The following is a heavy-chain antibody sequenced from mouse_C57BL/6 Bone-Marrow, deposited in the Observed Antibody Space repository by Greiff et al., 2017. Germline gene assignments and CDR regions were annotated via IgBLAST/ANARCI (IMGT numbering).Heavy chain of an antibody. Sequence: QVQLQQSGPGLVAPSQSLSITCTVSGFSLTSYGVHWVRQPPGKGLEWLVVIWSDGSTTYNSALKSRLSISKDNSKSQVFLKMNSLPTDDTAIYYCARQGYGNYLYYAMDNWGEGTSVTVSS. CDR2: IWSDGST. J-gene: IGHJ4*01. V-gene: IGHV2-6-1*01. CDR1: GFSLTSYG. D-gene: IGHD2-1*01. CDR3: ARQGYGNYLYYAMDN.